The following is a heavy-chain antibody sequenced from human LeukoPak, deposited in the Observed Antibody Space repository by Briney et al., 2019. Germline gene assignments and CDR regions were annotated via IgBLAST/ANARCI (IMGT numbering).Heavy chain of an antibody. CDR2: ISWNSGTI. Sequence: PGRSLRLSCAASGFTFDEYAMHWVRQVPGKGLAWVSGISWNSGTIDYADSVKGRFIISRDNAKNSLYLQMNSLRAEDTAVYYCGRDLGGRSGYWGQGTLVTVSS. CDR3: GRDLGGRSGY. CDR1: GFTFDEYA. J-gene: IGHJ4*02. V-gene: IGHV3-9*01. D-gene: IGHD1-26*01.